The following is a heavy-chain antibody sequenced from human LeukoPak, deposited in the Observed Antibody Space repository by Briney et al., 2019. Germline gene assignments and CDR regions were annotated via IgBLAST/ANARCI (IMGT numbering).Heavy chain of an antibody. Sequence: PSETLSLTCAVSGGSISSGGYSWSWIRQPPGKGLEWIGYIYHSGSTYYNPSLKSRVTISVDRSKNQFSLKLSFVTAADTAVYYCARVYYYDSSGYYRRHYYFDYWGQGTLVTVSS. CDR2: IYHSGST. CDR1: GGSISSGGYS. J-gene: IGHJ4*02. V-gene: IGHV4-30-2*01. D-gene: IGHD3-22*01. CDR3: ARVYYYDSSGYYRRHYYFDY.